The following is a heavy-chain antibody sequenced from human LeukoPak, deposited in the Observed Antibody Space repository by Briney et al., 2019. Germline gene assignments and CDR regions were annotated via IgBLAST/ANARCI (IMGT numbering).Heavy chain of an antibody. V-gene: IGHV3-11*01. Sequence: GGSLRLSCAASGFTFSDYYMSWLRQAPGKGLERVSYISSSGSTIYYADSVKGRFTISRDNAKNSLYLQMNSLRAEDTAVYYCARELAVAGTGWFDPWGQGTLVTVSS. J-gene: IGHJ5*02. CDR2: ISSSGSTI. D-gene: IGHD6-19*01. CDR3: ARELAVAGTGWFDP. CDR1: GFTFSDYY.